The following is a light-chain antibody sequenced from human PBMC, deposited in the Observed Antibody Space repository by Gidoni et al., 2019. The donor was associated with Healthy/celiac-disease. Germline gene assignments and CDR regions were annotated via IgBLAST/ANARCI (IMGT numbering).Light chain of an antibody. CDR3: SSYTSSSTLV. V-gene: IGLV2-14*01. Sequence: QSALTQPSSVSGSPRQSITISCTGTSSDVGGYNYVSWYQQHPVKSPKLMIYEVSNRPSGVSNLFSGSKSGNTASLTISGLQAEDEADYYCSSYTSSSTLVFGGGTKLTVL. CDR2: EVS. J-gene: IGLJ3*02. CDR1: SSDVGGYNY.